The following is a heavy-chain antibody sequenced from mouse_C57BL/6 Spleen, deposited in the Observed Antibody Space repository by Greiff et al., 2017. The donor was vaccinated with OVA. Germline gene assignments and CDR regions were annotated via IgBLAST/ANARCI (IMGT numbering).Heavy chain of an antibody. CDR3: AREGTYDYDEGFAY. V-gene: IGHV1-80*01. CDR2: IYPGDGDT. Sequence: VKLQESGAELVKPGASVKISCKASGYAFSSYWMNWVKQRPGKGLEWIGQIYPGDGDTNYNGKFKGKATLTADKSSSTAYMQLSSLTSEDSAVYFCAREGTYDYDEGFAYWGQGTLVTVSA. CDR1: GYAFSSYW. J-gene: IGHJ3*01. D-gene: IGHD2-4*01.